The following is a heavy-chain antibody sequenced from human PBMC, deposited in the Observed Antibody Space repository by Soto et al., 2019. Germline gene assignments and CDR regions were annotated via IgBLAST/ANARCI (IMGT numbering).Heavy chain of an antibody. CDR2: IVSSSAYT. J-gene: IGHJ4*02. CDR1: GFTFSDYY. V-gene: IGHV3-11*06. CDR3: ARLRASSWYMGGYLDY. Sequence: ESGGGLVKPGGSLRLSCAASGFTFSDYYMSWIRQAPGKGLEWVSYIVSSSAYTNYADSVKGRFTISRDNARNSLYLEMNSLRAEDTAVYYCARLRASSWYMGGYLDYWGQGTLVTVSS. D-gene: IGHD6-13*01.